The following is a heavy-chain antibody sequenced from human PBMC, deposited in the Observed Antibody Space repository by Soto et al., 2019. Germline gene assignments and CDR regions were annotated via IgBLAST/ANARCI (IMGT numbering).Heavy chain of an antibody. CDR3: ARDKISVVTAAPYYFYYGMDV. Sequence: QVQLVQSGAEVKKPGSAVKVSCRASGGTFNEHGVSWVRQAPGEGLEWLGGIIPLFATATYAQKFQGRVRIDAHGSTDTVYLEVNSLGSGDTAVYYCARDKISVVTAAPYYFYYGMDVWGQGTTVTVS. J-gene: IGHJ6*02. D-gene: IGHD2-21*02. CDR2: IIPLFATA. V-gene: IGHV1-69*01. CDR1: GGTFNEHG.